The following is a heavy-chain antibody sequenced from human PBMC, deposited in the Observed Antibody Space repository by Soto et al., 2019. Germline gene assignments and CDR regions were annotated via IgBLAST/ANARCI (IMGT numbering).Heavy chain of an antibody. V-gene: IGHV4-30-2*01. D-gene: IGHD2-2*02. Sequence: KPSETLSLTCAVSGGSISSGGYSWSWIRQPPGKGLEWIGYIYHSGSTYYNPSLKSRVTISVDRSKNQFSLKLSSVTAADTAVYYCARYCSSTSCYNGGDYYYGMDVWGQGTTVTVSS. J-gene: IGHJ6*02. CDR1: GGSISSGGYS. CDR2: IYHSGST. CDR3: ARYCSSTSCYNGGDYYYGMDV.